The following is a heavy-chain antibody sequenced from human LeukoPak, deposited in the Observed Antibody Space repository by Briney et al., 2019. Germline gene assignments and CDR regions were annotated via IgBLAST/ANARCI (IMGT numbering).Heavy chain of an antibody. Sequence: GESLRLSCAASGFPFSNFSMYWVRQAPGKGLVWVSRISGDGSSTNYADSVKGRFTISRDNAENTLYLQVNSLRAEDTAVYYCARGNYGLDVWGQGTTVTV. CDR1: GFPFSNFS. J-gene: IGHJ6*02. CDR2: ISGDGSST. CDR3: ARGNYGLDV. V-gene: IGHV3-74*01.